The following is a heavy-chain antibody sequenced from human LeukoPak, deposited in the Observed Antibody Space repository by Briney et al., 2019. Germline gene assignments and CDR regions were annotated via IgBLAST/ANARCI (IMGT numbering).Heavy chain of an antibody. J-gene: IGHJ4*02. D-gene: IGHD7-27*01. CDR2: LIGKGYKT. CDR1: GVAFSTYA. CDR3: AKDGGLWVSAHWGDS. Sequence: GGSLRLSCAASGVAFSTYAMSWVRQAPGKGREWVSALIGKGYKTYYANSVKGRFTVSRDDSKNTLYLQMNSLRAEDTAVYYCAKDGGLWVSAHWGDSWGRGTLVTVSS. V-gene: IGHV3-23*01.